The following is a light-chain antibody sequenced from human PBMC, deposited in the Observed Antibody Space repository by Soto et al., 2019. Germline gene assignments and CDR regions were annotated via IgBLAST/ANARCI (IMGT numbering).Light chain of an antibody. CDR3: QQSYSTPQT. CDR2: AAS. Sequence: DFPMTPSPSSLSASIGDRVTITCRTGQSTSNHSNWHKQKPGKAPMLLIYAASGLQDAVPPMFSGGGSVTDFTLVISSLQPEDIATYSGQQSYSTPQTFSQGTKLEIK. J-gene: IGKJ2*01. CDR1: QSTSNH. V-gene: IGKV1-39*01.